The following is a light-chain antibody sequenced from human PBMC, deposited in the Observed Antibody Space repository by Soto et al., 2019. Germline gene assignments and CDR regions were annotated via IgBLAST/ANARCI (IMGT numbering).Light chain of an antibody. V-gene: IGKV1-27*01. CDR3: EKLVSSPWT. J-gene: IGKJ1*01. Sequence: DFQMTQSPSSLSASIGDRVTVSCRASQDINDHVAWYQQKPGKPPKLLIYSASTLYSGVPSRFSGSGSGTNFTINIGIVQPEDFATYYCEKLVSSPWTFGQGTKVDI. CDR2: SAS. CDR1: QDINDH.